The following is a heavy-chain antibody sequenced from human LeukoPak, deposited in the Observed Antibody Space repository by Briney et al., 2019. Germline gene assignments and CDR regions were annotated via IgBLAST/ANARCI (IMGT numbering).Heavy chain of an antibody. CDR3: ASRGHYYDSSGYYYGPIYWYFDL. Sequence: KSSETLSLTCTVSGGSISSYYWSWIRQPPGKGLEWIGCIYYSGSTNYNPSLKSRVTISVDTSKNQFSLKLSSVTAADTAVYYCASRGHYYDSSGYYYGPIYWYFDLWGRGTLVTVSS. V-gene: IGHV4-59*01. J-gene: IGHJ2*01. D-gene: IGHD3-22*01. CDR2: IYYSGST. CDR1: GGSISSYY.